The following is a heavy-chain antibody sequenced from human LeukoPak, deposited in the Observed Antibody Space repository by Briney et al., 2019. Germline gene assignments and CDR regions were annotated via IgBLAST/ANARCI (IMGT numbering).Heavy chain of an antibody. Sequence: GGSLRLSCAASGFTFSTYAMTWVRLAPGKGLEWVSSITGNGGSTYYADSVEGRFTISRDNSKNTLYLQMNSLRAEDTAVYHCARDSGSYLQPTDYWGQGTLVTVSS. CDR3: ARDSGSYLQPTDY. D-gene: IGHD1-26*01. CDR1: GFTFSTYA. J-gene: IGHJ4*02. V-gene: IGHV3-23*01. CDR2: ITGNGGST.